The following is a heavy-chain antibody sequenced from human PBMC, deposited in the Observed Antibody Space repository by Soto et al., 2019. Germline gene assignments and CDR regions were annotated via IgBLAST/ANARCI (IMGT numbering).Heavy chain of an antibody. CDR2: IYYSGST. Sequence: SETLSLTCTVSGGSISSSSYYWGWIRQPPGKGLEWIGSIYYSGSTYYNPSLKSRVTISVDTSKNQFSLKLSSVTAADTAVYYCARRGAAAGYYYYYYGMDVWGQGTTVTVS. D-gene: IGHD6-13*01. CDR1: GGSISSSSYY. J-gene: IGHJ6*02. V-gene: IGHV4-39*01. CDR3: ARRGAAAGYYYYYYGMDV.